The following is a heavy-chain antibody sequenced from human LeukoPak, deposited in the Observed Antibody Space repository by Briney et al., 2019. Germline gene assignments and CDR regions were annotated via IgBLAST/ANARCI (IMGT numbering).Heavy chain of an antibody. D-gene: IGHD2-15*01. CDR2: IYSDGTT. CDR1: GFTVSNNY. J-gene: IGHJ5*01. V-gene: IGHV3-66*01. Sequence: GGSLRLSCAGSGFTVSNNYMTWVRQAPGKGLEWVSVIYSDGTTYYADSVKGRFTISRDNSKNTLSLQMNSLRAEDTAVYYCARGTLEHCSGASCYPLDSWGQGTLVTVSS. CDR3: ARGTLEHCSGASCYPLDS.